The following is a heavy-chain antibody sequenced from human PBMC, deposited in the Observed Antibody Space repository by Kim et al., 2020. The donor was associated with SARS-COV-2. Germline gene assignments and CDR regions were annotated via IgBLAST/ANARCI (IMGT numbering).Heavy chain of an antibody. Sequence: NPPLKSRVTISVDTSKNQFSLKLSSVTAADTAVYYCARDNYYGSGSYYVVWGQGTTVTVSS. D-gene: IGHD3-10*01. J-gene: IGHJ6*02. CDR3: ARDNYYGSGSYYVV. V-gene: IGHV4-59*01.